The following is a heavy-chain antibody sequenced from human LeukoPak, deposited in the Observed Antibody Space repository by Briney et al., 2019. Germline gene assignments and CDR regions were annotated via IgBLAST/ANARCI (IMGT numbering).Heavy chain of an antibody. Sequence: GRSLRLSCAASGFSFSRFAMSWVRQAPGKGLEWVSAISDSGGRINYADSVKGRSTISRDNSKNTLYLQMNSLRAEDTAVYYCAKKTWDSSAWYFFDYWGQGTLVTVSS. CDR1: GFSFSRFA. CDR3: AKKTWDSSAWYFFDY. J-gene: IGHJ4*02. V-gene: IGHV3-23*01. D-gene: IGHD3-22*01. CDR2: ISDSGGRI.